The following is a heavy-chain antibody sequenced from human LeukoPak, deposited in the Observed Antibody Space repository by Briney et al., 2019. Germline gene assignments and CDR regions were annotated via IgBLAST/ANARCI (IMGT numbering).Heavy chain of an antibody. J-gene: IGHJ5*02. D-gene: IGHD4-17*01. V-gene: IGHV4-39*07. Sequence: SETLSLTCTVSGGSISSSSYYWGWIRQPPGKGLEWIGSIYYSGSTYYNPSLKSRVTISVDTSKNQFSLKLSSVTAADTAMYYCATHYGDYGPKGWFDPWGQGTLVTVSS. CDR3: ATHYGDYGPKGWFDP. CDR2: IYYSGST. CDR1: GGSISSSSYY.